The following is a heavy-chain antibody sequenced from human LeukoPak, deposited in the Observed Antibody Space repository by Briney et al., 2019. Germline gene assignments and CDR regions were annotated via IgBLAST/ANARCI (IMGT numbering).Heavy chain of an antibody. V-gene: IGHV4-39*07. CDR3: ARVGYSGYDNRGAFDY. Sequence: PSETLSLTCTVSGGSISSSSYYWGWIRQPPGKGLEWIGTIYYSGNTYYNPSLKNRVTISIDTSKNQFSLNLTSVTAADTAVYYCARVGYSGYDNRGAFDYWGQGTLVTVSS. J-gene: IGHJ4*02. CDR2: IYYSGNT. D-gene: IGHD5-12*01. CDR1: GGSISSSSYY.